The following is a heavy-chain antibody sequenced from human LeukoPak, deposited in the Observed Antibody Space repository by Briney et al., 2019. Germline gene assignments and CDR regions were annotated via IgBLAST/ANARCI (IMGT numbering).Heavy chain of an antibody. J-gene: IGHJ4*02. CDR3: ANSDY. V-gene: IGHV3-30*18. Sequence: GGSLSLSCAASGFPFTSYGMHWVRPAPGKGLEWVAVISYDGSNKYYADSVKGRVTISRDNSKNTLYLQMNSLRAEDTAVYYCANSDYWGQGTLVTVSS. CDR1: GFPFTSYG. CDR2: ISYDGSNK.